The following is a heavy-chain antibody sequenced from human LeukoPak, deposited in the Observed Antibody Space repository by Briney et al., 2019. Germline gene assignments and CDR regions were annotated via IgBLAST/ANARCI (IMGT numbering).Heavy chain of an antibody. J-gene: IGHJ4*02. V-gene: IGHV5-51*01. CDR1: GYSFTSYW. CDR2: IYPGDSDT. D-gene: IGHD2-2*01. CDR3: ASPPTRECSSISCPLSY. Sequence: GESLKISRKGSGYSFTSYWIAWVRQMPGKSLEWMGIIYPGDSDTRYSPSFQGQVTISVDKSVSAAYLQWSGLKASDTAMYYCASPPTRECSSISCPLSYWGQGTLVTVSS.